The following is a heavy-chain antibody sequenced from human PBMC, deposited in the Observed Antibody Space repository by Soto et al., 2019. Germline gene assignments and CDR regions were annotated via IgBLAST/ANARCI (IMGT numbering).Heavy chain of an antibody. J-gene: IGHJ1*01. D-gene: IGHD2-15*01. CDR2: IYHSGST. CDR3: ARTGLVTLKYFQH. CDR1: GGSISSSNW. V-gene: IGHV4-4*02. Sequence: KPSETLSLTCAVSGGSISSSNWWSWVRQPPGKGLEWIGEIYHSGSTNYNPSLKSRVTISVDKSKNQFSLKLSSVTAADTAVYYCARTGLVTLKYFQHWGQGTLVTVSS.